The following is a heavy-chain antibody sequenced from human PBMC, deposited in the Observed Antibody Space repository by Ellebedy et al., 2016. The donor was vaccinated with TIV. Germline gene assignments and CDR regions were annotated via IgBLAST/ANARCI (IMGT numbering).Heavy chain of an antibody. CDR1: GFTFSDHY. D-gene: IGHD6-19*01. J-gene: IGHJ4*02. V-gene: IGHV3-72*01. CDR3: GRSYSSGRSMLPYFDY. Sequence: PGGSLRLSCAASGFTFSDHYMDWVRQAPGKGLEWVGFIRSKASGGTTEYAASVKGRFSITRDESKNSLYLQMNSLKTEDTAVYYCGRSYSSGRSMLPYFDYWGQGTLVTVSS. CDR2: IRSKASGGTT.